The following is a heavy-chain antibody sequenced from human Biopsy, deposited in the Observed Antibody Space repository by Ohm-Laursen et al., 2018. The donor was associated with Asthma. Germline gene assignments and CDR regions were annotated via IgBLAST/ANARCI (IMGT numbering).Heavy chain of an antibody. Sequence: TLSLTCTVSGDSIISGGCCWNWIRQHPGKGLEWIGYIHHSGTSYFNPSLKSRVSFSRDMSKNQFSLRLSSVTAADTAMYYCARIPRRSGSYFVDYWGQGTLVTVSS. CDR2: IHHSGTS. CDR3: ARIPRRSGSYFVDY. D-gene: IGHD3-22*01. J-gene: IGHJ4*02. V-gene: IGHV4-31*03. CDR1: GDSIISGGCC.